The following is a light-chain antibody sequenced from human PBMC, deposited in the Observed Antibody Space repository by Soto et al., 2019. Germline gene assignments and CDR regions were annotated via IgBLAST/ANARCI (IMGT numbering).Light chain of an antibody. CDR3: QQYNTWPWT. CDR1: QSLNSN. V-gene: IGKV3-15*01. J-gene: IGKJ1*01. Sequence: ETVMTQSPATLSVSPGERATLSCRASQSLNSNLAWYQQKPGQAPRLLIDGASDRATGIPDRFSGSGYGTGFTLSISSLQSEDFEVYYCQQYNTWPWTFGQGTKVDIK. CDR2: GAS.